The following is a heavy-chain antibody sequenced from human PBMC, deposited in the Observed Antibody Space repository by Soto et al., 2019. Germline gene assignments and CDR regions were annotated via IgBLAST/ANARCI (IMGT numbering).Heavy chain of an antibody. D-gene: IGHD1-7*01. Sequence: QVQLLQSGAEMKKPGASVKVSCKASGYTFTNYVISWVRQAPGQGLEWMGSISTNNGNTDYAQKLQSRVTMTTDTSTSSAYMELRSLRSDDTAVYYCARVWVGTTFWRDARNNWFDPWGQGTLVTVYS. V-gene: IGHV1-18*04. CDR3: ARVWVGTTFWRDARNNWFDP. CDR1: GYTFTNYV. CDR2: ISTNNGNT. J-gene: IGHJ5*02.